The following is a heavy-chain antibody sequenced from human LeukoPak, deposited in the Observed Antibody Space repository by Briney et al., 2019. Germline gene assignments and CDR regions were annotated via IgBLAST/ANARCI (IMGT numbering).Heavy chain of an antibody. CDR1: VFSFSNYA. CDR3: AKAKSGSYSPFDF. D-gene: IGHD1-26*01. CDR2: LSGSGGST. Sequence: GGSLRLSCTGSVFSFSNYAMRWVRQGPGKGLEWVSGLSGSGGSTDYADSVKGRFTISRDNSWNTLYLQMNSLRAEDTAVYYCAKAKSGSYSPFDFWGQGTLLTVSS. J-gene: IGHJ4*02. V-gene: IGHV3-23*01.